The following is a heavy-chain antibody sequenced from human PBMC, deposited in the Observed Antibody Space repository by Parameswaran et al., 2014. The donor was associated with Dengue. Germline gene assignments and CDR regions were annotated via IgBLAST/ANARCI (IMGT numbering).Heavy chain of an antibody. Sequence: KWIRQPPGKGLEWVSYISSSSTIYYADSVKGRFTISRDNAKNSLYLQMNSLRAEDTAVYYCARGRLAKGSYSDYWGQGTLVTVSS. V-gene: IGHV3-69-1*01. CDR2: ISSSSTI. CDR3: ARGRLAKGSYSDY. D-gene: IGHD3-10*01. J-gene: IGHJ4*02.